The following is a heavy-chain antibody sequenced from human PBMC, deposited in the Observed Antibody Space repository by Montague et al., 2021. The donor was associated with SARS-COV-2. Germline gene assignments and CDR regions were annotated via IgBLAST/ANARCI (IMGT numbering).Heavy chain of an antibody. CDR2: IYYSGST. Sequence: SETLSLTCTVSGGSISSYYWSWIRQPPGKGLEWIGYIYYSGSTXXXPSXKGRVTISVDTSKNQFSLKLSSVTAADTAVYYCARGSGWIGNAFDIWGQGTMVTVSS. D-gene: IGHD6-19*01. V-gene: IGHV4-59*01. CDR3: ARGSGWIGNAFDI. CDR1: GGSISSYY. J-gene: IGHJ3*02.